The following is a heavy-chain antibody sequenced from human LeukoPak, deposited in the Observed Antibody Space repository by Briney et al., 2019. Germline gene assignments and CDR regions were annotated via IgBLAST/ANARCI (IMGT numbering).Heavy chain of an antibody. CDR3: SRDHSRPTITAAGTTYYYYMDV. Sequence: ASVKVSCKASGYTFTGYYMHWVRQAPGHPLEWMGWINPNSGGTNYPQKFQRRVTITRNTSISTEYMELSSLRSEDTAIYYFSRDHSRPTITAAGTTYYYYMDVWGTGTPVTISS. CDR2: INPNSGGT. D-gene: IGHD6-13*01. CDR1: GYTFTGYY. V-gene: IGHV1-2*02. J-gene: IGHJ6*03.